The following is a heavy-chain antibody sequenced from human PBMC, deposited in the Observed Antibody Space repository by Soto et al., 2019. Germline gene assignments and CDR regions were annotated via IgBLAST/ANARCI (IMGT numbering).Heavy chain of an antibody. CDR3: ARAWEEGDAFDI. D-gene: IGHD1-26*01. Sequence: EVQLVESGGGLVQPGGSLRLSCAASGFTFSSYDMHWVRQATGKGLEWVSAIGTAGDTYYPGSVKGRFTISRENAKNSLYLQMNSLRAGDTAVYYCARAWEEGDAFDIWGQGTMVTVSS. CDR2: IGTAGDT. V-gene: IGHV3-13*01. CDR1: GFTFSSYD. J-gene: IGHJ3*02.